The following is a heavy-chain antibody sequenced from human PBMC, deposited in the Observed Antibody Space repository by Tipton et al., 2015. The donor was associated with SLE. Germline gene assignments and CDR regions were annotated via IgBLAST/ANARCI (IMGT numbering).Heavy chain of an antibody. D-gene: IGHD3-16*01. CDR3: ARGGVSYMDV. CDR2: ISSSGSTI. V-gene: IGHV3-48*03. J-gene: IGHJ6*03. CDR1: GFTFSTYE. Sequence: SLRLSCAASGFTFSTYEMNWVRQAPGKGLEWVSYISSSGSTIFNADSVKGRLTISRDNAKNSLYLQMNSLRGEDTAVYYCARGGVSYMDVWGKGTTVTVSS.